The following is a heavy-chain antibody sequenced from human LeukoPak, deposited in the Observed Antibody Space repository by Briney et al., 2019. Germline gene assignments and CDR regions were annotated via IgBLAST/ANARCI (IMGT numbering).Heavy chain of an antibody. D-gene: IGHD3-22*01. CDR1: GGSIGGTYY. CDR2: IYYSGST. J-gene: IGHJ4*02. V-gene: IGHV4-39*01. Sequence: SETLSLTCTVSGGSIGGTYYWRWIRQPPGKGLEWIGSIYYSGSTYYNPSLKSRVTISVDTSKNQFSLKLSSVTAADTAVYYCARLLKVVITVDYWGQGTLVTVSS. CDR3: ARLLKVVITVDY.